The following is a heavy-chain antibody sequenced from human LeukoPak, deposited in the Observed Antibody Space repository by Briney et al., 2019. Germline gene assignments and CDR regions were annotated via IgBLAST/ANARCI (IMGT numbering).Heavy chain of an antibody. CDR2: VYYSGST. CDR3: ARGAIVPAAIDY. CDR1: GGSISSYY. Sequence: SETLSLTCTVSGGSISSYYWSWIRQAPGKGLEWIGYVYYSGSTNYNPSLKSRVTISVDTSKNQFSLKVNSVTAADTAVYYCARGAIVPAAIDYWGQGTLVTVSS. V-gene: IGHV4-59*01. J-gene: IGHJ4*02. D-gene: IGHD2-2*01.